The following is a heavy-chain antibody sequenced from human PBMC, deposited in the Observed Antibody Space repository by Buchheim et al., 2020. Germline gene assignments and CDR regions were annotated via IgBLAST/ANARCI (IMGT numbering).Heavy chain of an antibody. CDR1: GGSVSSGNYY. V-gene: IGHV4-61*01. CDR2: IYYSGNT. D-gene: IGHD6-6*01. Sequence: QVQLQESGPGLAKPSETLSLTCTVPGGSVSSGNYYWSWIRQPPGKGLEWIGSIYYSGNTNYNPSLKSRVTISVDTSKNQFSLKLISLTAADTAVYYCARGPRSITWFDPWGQGTL. CDR3: ARGPRSITWFDP. J-gene: IGHJ5*02.